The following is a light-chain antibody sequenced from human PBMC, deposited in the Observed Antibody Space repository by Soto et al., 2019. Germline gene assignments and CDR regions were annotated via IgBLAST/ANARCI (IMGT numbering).Light chain of an antibody. V-gene: IGKV3-20*01. CDR1: QSVSSSY. CDR3: QHFGGTTFT. Sequence: EIVLTQSPGTLSLSPGEGATLSCRASQSVSSSYIAWYQQRPGQTPSLLIYGASTRATGIPDRVSGSGSGTHVTLTISRLKPGDFAVYYCQHFGGTTFTFGQGTRLEIK. J-gene: IGKJ5*01. CDR2: GAS.